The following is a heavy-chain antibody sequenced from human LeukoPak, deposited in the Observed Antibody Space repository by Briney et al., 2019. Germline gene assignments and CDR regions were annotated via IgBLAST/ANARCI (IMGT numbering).Heavy chain of an antibody. J-gene: IGHJ4*02. D-gene: IGHD1-26*01. CDR1: GFTLSSYS. CDR2: ISYDGSNK. CDR3: AKGLREGDH. Sequence: GGSLRLSCAASGFTLSSYSMNWVRQAPGKGLEWVAVISYDGSNKYYADSVKGRFTISRDNSKNTLYLQMNSLRGDDTAVYYCAKGLREGDHWGQGTLVTVSS. V-gene: IGHV3-30*18.